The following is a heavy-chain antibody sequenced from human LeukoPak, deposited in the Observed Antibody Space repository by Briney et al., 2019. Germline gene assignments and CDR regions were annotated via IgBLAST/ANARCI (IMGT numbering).Heavy chain of an antibody. Sequence: PSETLSLIRSVSRDSISSYYWSWIRQSPGKGLEWIGYIYYRGDTDYNPSLQSRVTMSIDLSKNQFSLKVDSVTAADTAVYFCARGGRWVQDPLDFWGQGTPVTVSS. CDR2: IYYRGDT. CDR1: RDSISSYY. V-gene: IGHV4-59*01. CDR3: ARGGRWVQDPLDF. J-gene: IGHJ4*02. D-gene: IGHD3-10*01.